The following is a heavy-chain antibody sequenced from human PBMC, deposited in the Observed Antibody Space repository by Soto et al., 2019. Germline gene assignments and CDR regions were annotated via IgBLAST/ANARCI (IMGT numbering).Heavy chain of an antibody. CDR2: IYYSGST. CDR1: GGSISSSSYY. Sequence: QLQLQESGPGLVKPSETLSLTCTVSGGSISSSSYYWGWIRQPPGKGLEWIGSIYYSGSTYYNPSLKSRVTIAVDTSKNQFSLKLSYVTAADTALYYCARLMRLRLGELSDYWGQGTLVTVSS. V-gene: IGHV4-39*01. CDR3: ARLMRLRLGELSDY. D-gene: IGHD3-16*02. J-gene: IGHJ4*02.